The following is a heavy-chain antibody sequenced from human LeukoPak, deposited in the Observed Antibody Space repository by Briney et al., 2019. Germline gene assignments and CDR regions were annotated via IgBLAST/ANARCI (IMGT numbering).Heavy chain of an antibody. J-gene: IGHJ4*02. CDR2: IRYDGSNK. D-gene: IGHD1-26*01. V-gene: IGHV3-30*02. CDR1: GFTFSSYG. CDR3: AKDRRSGGWELRPVDDY. Sequence: GGSLRLSCAASGFTFSSYGMHWVRQAPGKGLEWVAFIRYDGSNKYYADSVKGRFTISRENSKNTLYLQMNSLRAEDTAVYYCAKDRRSGGWELRPVDDYWGQGTLVTVSS.